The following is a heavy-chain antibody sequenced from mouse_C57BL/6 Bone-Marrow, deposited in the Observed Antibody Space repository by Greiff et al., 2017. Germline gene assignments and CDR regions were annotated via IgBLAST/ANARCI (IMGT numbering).Heavy chain of an antibody. Sequence: QVQLQQSGAELVRPGTSVKVSCKASGYAFTNYLIEWVKQRPGQGLEWIGVINPGSGGTNYNEKFKGKATLTADKSSSTAYMQLSSLKYEDSAVYFSARCPWFAYWGQGTLVTVSA. CDR2: INPGSGGT. J-gene: IGHJ3*01. CDR3: ARCPWFAY. CDR1: GYAFTNYL. V-gene: IGHV1-54*01.